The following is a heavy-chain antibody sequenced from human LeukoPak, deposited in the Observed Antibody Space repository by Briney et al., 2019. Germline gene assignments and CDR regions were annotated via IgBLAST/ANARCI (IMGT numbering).Heavy chain of an antibody. D-gene: IGHD2-15*01. Sequence: GESLRLSCAASGFTFSSYWMSWVRQAPGKGLEWVANIKLDGSEENYADSVKGRFTISRDNAKNSLYLQMNSLRAEDTAVYYCARVGGYCSGGSCYLLRFDYWGQGTLVTVSS. V-gene: IGHV3-7*01. CDR2: IKLDGSEE. CDR3: ARVGGYCSGGSCYLLRFDY. J-gene: IGHJ4*02. CDR1: GFTFSSYW.